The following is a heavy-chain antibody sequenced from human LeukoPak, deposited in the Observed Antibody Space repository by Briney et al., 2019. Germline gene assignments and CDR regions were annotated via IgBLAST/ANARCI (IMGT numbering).Heavy chain of an antibody. CDR2: IQHSGST. D-gene: IGHD3-22*01. V-gene: IGHV4-30-4*01. Sequence: PSETLSLTCTVSGDSISSFDYSWSWIRQPPGKGLEWIGYIQHSGSTHYNPSLKSRVTIFVDMSKNEFSLNLRSVTAADTALYYCAIGYYDVTGSRGWFDPWGQGTLVSVSS. CDR1: GDSISSFDYS. CDR3: AIGYYDVTGSRGWFDP. J-gene: IGHJ5*02.